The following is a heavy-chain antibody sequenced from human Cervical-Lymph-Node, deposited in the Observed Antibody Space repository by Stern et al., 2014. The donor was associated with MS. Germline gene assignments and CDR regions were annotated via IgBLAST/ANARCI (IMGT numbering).Heavy chain of an antibody. J-gene: IGHJ4*02. D-gene: IGHD6-6*01. CDR2: IIPIFGTA. CDR1: GGTFNTNV. Sequence: VQLVESGAEVKKPGSSVKVSCKASGGTFNTNVISWVRQAPGQGLEWMGGIIPIFGTALYPQTFQGRVTITATDSKRPVYMELSSLRSEDPAVYYCARAAYSTSSYNYWGQGTLVIVSS. CDR3: ARAAYSTSSYNY. V-gene: IGHV1-69*01.